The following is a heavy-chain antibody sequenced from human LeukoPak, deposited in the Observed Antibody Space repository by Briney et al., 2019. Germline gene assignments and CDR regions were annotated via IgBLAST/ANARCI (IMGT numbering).Heavy chain of an antibody. V-gene: IGHV3-7*05. Sequence: GGSLTLSCAASGFSFRNYWMSCVRQAPGKGLEWVANINQDASEKNYVDSVKGRFIISRDNAKNSLYLQMNSLRAEDTAVYYCARGHHGMDVWGQGTMVPVSS. CDR3: ARGHHGMDV. CDR1: GFSFRNYW. J-gene: IGHJ6*02. CDR2: INQDASEK. D-gene: IGHD5-12*01.